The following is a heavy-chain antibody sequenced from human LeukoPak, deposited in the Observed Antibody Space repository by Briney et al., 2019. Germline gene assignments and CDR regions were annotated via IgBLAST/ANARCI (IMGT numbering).Heavy chain of an antibody. CDR1: GFTFSSYA. CDR3: AKDLRVLGFDY. CDR2: ISGSGGST. V-gene: IGHV3-23*01. J-gene: IGHJ4*02. D-gene: IGHD3-16*01. Sequence: GASLRLSCAASGFTFSSYAMSWVRQAPGKGLEWVSAISGSGGSTYYADSVEGRFTISRDNSKNTLYLQMNSLRAEDTAVYYCAKDLRVLGFDYWGQGTLVTVSS.